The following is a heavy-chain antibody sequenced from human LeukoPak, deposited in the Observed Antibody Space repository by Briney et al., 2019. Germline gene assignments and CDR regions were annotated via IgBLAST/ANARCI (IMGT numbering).Heavy chain of an antibody. CDR3: ARSAVCSSTSCSPYFDY. V-gene: IGHV1-69*13. J-gene: IGHJ4*02. D-gene: IGHD2-2*01. CDR2: IIPIFGTA. CDR1: GGTFSSYA. Sequence: GASVKVSCKAPGGTFSSYAISWVRQAPGQGLEWMGGIIPIFGTANYAQKFQGRVTITADESTSTAYMELSSLRSEDTAVYYCARSAVCSSTSCSPYFDYWGQGTLVTVSS.